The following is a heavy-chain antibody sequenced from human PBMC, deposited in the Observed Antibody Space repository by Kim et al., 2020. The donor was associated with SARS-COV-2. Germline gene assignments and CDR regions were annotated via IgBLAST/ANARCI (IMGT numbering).Heavy chain of an antibody. V-gene: IGHV3-23*01. J-gene: IGHJ3*02. CDR2: T. Sequence: TDNAGSTKARFTISRDISKNTLYLRMDSLRAEDTAVYYCANTSGKRGFDIWGQGTMVTVSS. D-gene: IGHD3-10*01. CDR3: ANTSGKRGFDI.